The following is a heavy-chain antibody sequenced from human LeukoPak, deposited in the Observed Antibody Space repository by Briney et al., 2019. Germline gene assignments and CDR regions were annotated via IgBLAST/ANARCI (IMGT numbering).Heavy chain of an antibody. J-gene: IGHJ4*02. V-gene: IGHV1-2*02. CDR2: INPNSGGT. Sequence: ASVKVSCKASGDTFTGYYMHWVRQAPGQGLEWMGWINPNSGGTNYAQKFQGRVTMTRDTSISTAYMELSRLRSDDTAVYYCARDRRWELQVIGYWGQGTLVTVSS. CDR3: ARDRRWELQVIGY. D-gene: IGHD1-26*01. CDR1: GDTFTGYY.